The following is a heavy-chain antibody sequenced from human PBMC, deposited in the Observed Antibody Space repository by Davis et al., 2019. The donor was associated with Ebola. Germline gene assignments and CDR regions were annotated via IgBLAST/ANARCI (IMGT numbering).Heavy chain of an antibody. CDR3: ARGIGVVPAATFDY. V-gene: IGHV3-33*08. D-gene: IGHD2-2*01. CDR2: IWYDGSNK. J-gene: IGHJ4*02. CDR1: GFTFSSYA. Sequence: GESLKISCAASGFTFSSYAMHWVRQAPGKGLEWVAVIWYDGSNKYYADSVKGRFTISRDNSKNTLYLQMNSLRAEDTAVYYCARGIGVVPAATFDYWGQGTLVTVSS.